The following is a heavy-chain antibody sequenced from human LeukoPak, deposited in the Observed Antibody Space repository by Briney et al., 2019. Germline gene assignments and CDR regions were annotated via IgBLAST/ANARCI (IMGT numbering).Heavy chain of an antibody. Sequence: GRSLRLSCAASGFTFSSHGMHWVRQAPGKGLEWVAFIWYDGTNKVYTETVKGRFTISRDNSKNTLYLQMNRLRAEDTAVYYCARAKNYDGSGYYLGWGQGTLVTVSS. J-gene: IGHJ4*02. D-gene: IGHD3-22*01. CDR3: ARAKNYDGSGYYLG. CDR1: GFTFSSHG. CDR2: IWYDGTNK. V-gene: IGHV3-33*01.